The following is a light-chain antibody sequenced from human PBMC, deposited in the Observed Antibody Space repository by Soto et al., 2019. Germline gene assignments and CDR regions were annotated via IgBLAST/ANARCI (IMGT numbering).Light chain of an antibody. V-gene: IGKV1-5*03. Sequence: DIQMTQSPSTLSASVGDRVTITCRASQSVNDWLAWYQQKPGKAPNLLIYKVSNLESGVPSRFSGSGSGTEFTLPISSLQPDDFATYYCQQYNSYSWTFGQGTKVEIK. CDR2: KVS. CDR3: QQYNSYSWT. J-gene: IGKJ1*01. CDR1: QSVNDW.